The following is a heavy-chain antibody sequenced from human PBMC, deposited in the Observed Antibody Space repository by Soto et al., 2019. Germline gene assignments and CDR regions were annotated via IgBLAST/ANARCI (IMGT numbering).Heavy chain of an antibody. J-gene: IGHJ4*02. Sequence: QVQLVESGGGVVQPGRSLRLSCAASGFTFSSYGMHWVRQAPGKGLEWVAVISYDGSNKYYADSVKGRFTISRDNSKNTLYLQMNSLRAEDTAVYYCAKGPSVAGFFDYWGQGTLVTVSS. V-gene: IGHV3-30*18. CDR1: GFTFSSYG. CDR3: AKGPSVAGFFDY. D-gene: IGHD6-19*01. CDR2: ISYDGSNK.